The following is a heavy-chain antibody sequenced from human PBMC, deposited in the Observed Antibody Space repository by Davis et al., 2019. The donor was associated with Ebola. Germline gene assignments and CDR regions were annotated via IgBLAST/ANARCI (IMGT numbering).Heavy chain of an antibody. Sequence: PSETLSLTCTVSGGSISSGGYYWSWIRQHPGKGLVWIGFIYYSGTTYYNPSLKSRVTISVDTSKNQFSLNLRSVTAADTAVYFCARAGSAWSSGGAFDIWGQGTMVTVSS. J-gene: IGHJ3*02. CDR1: GGSISSGGYY. CDR2: IYYSGTT. D-gene: IGHD6-19*01. V-gene: IGHV4-31*03. CDR3: ARAGSAWSSGGAFDI.